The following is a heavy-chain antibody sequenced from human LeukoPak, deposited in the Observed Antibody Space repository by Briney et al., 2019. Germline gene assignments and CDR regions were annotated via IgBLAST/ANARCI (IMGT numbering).Heavy chain of an antibody. J-gene: IGHJ4*02. Sequence: GGSLRLSCAVSGFTLNTYAMNWVRQAPGKGLEWISAISSSGETTYYADSVKGRFTISRDNAKNTLFLQVSSLRVEDTAAYYCAQFTHNSGWTSFDYGGQGSLVTVSS. D-gene: IGHD5-12*01. CDR2: ISSSGETT. CDR3: AQFTHNSGWTSFDY. V-gene: IGHV3-23*01. CDR1: GFTLNTYA.